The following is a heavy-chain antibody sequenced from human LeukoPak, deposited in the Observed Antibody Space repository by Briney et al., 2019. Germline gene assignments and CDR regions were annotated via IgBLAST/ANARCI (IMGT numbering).Heavy chain of an antibody. CDR1: GYTFTSYA. V-gene: IGHV1-3*01. CDR2: INAGNGNT. J-gene: IGHJ4*02. CDR3: ARVDYGDYGEFDY. Sequence: GASVKVSCKASGYTFTSYAMHWVRQAPGQRLEWMGWINAGNGNTKYSQKFRGRVTITRDTSASTAYMELSSLRSEDTAVYYCARVDYGDYGEFDYWGQGTLVTVSS. D-gene: IGHD4-17*01.